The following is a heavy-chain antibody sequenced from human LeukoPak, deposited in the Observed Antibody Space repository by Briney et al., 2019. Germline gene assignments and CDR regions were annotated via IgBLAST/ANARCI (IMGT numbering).Heavy chain of an antibody. J-gene: IGHJ4*02. V-gene: IGHV4-39*01. Sequence: PSETLSLTCTVSGGSISSSSYYWGWIRQPPGKGLEWIGSIYYSGSTYYNPSPKSRVTISVDTSKNQFSLKLSSVTAADTAVYYCARTTPHQYYDFWSGYYGPLGYWGQGTLVTVSS. CDR3: ARTTPHQYYDFWSGYYGPLGY. D-gene: IGHD3-3*01. CDR2: IYYSGST. CDR1: GGSISSSSYY.